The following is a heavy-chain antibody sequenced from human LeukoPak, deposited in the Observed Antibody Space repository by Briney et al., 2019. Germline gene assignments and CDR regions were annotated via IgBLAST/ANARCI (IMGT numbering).Heavy chain of an antibody. CDR1: GGSITFGSLY. D-gene: IGHD3-16*02. CDR3: ARARVIPASFDD. Sequence: SHTLSLTCTVSGGSITFGSLYWTWIRQPAGKGLAWIGRIYTSGRTFYNPSLKSRVTISMDTSMNQFSLRLNSVTAADTAVYYCARARVIPASFDDWGQGALVTVSS. V-gene: IGHV4-61*02. J-gene: IGHJ4*02. CDR2: IYTSGRT.